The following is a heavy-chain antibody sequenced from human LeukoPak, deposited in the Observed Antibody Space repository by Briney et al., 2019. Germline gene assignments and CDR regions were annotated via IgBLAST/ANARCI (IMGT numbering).Heavy chain of an antibody. CDR2: IYYSGST. J-gene: IGHJ4*02. CDR3: ARDRTHFDY. CDR1: GGSISSYY. V-gene: IGHV4-59*01. Sequence: PSETLSLTCTVSGGSISSYYWSWIRQPPGKGLEWIGYIYYSGSTNYNPSLKSRVTITVDTSKNQFSLKLSSVTAADTAVYYCARDRTHFDYWGQGTLVTVSS.